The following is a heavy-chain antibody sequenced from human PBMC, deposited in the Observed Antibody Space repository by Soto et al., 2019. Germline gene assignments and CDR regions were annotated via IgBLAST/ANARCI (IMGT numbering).Heavy chain of an antibody. Sequence: PGRSLRLSCAACGCTLRSYAMFSVRHAPVKGLDWVSALGGTGGRAYYADSVKGRFTVSRDNSRNTLFLQMNSLRVEDTAIYYCAKADRPYYEILTGPDYWGQGTLVTVSS. J-gene: IGHJ4*02. V-gene: IGHV3-23*01. D-gene: IGHD3-9*01. CDR1: GCTLRSYA. CDR2: LGGTGGRA. CDR3: AKADRPYYEILTGPDY.